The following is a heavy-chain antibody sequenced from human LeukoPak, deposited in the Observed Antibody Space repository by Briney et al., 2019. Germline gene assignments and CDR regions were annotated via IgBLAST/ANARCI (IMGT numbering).Heavy chain of an antibody. D-gene: IGHD6-19*01. V-gene: IGHV3-49*03. CDR2: IRTKAYGGTT. CDR3: GSGSGWYSPDY. J-gene: IGHJ4*02. CDR1: GFTFGDYA. Sequence: GGSLRLSCTASGFTFGDYAMNWFRQAPGKGLEWVGFIRTKAYGGTTEYAASVKGRFIISRDDSKSIAYLQMNSLKTEDTAVYYCGSGSGWYSPDYWGQGTLATVSS.